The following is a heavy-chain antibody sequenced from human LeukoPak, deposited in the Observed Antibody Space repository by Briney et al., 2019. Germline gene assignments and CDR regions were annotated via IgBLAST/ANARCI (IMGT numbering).Heavy chain of an antibody. J-gene: IGHJ6*03. CDR1: GGTFSSYA. V-gene: IGHV1-69*05. CDR3: AREGSGSYGDYYMDV. D-gene: IGHD1-26*01. CDR2: IIPIFGTA. Sequence: VASVKVSCKASGGTFSSYAISWVRQAPGQGLEWMGGIIPIFGTANYAQKFQGRVTITTDESTSTAYLELSSLRSEDTAVYYCAREGSGSYGDYYMDVWGKGTTVTVSS.